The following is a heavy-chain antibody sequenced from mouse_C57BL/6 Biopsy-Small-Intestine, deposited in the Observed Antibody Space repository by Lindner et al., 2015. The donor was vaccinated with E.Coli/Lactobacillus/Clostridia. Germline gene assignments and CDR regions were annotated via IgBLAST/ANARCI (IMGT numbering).Heavy chain of an antibody. CDR2: IWGXGGT. V-gene: IGHV2-3*01. CDR3: AREVLPMDY. CDR1: GFSLTSYG. Sequence: VQLQGVVDLAWVAPSQSLSITCTVSGFSLTSYGVSWVRQPPGEGLEWLGVIWGXGGTHYHSALISRLSISKDNSKSQVFLKLNSLQTDDTATYYCAREVLPMDYWGQGTSVTVSS. J-gene: IGHJ4*01. D-gene: IGHD1-1*01.